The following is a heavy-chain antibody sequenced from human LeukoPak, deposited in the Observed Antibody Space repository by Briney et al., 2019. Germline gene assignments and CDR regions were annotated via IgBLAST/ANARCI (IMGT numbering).Heavy chain of an antibody. D-gene: IGHD5-12*01. J-gene: IGHJ6*03. CDR1: GFTFNRYN. Sequence: GGSLRLSCAASGFTFNRYNMNWVRRAPGKGLEWVSSISTSSSYIYYADSVKGRFTISRDNSKNTLYLQMNSLRAEDTAVYYWAKAGGYSGYGLSYYYYMDVWGKGTTVTISS. CDR3: AKAGGYSGYGLSYYYYMDV. CDR2: ISTSSSYI. V-gene: IGHV3-21*04.